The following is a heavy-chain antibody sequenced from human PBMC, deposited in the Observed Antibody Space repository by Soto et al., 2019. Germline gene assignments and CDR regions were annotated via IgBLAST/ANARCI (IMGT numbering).Heavy chain of an antibody. J-gene: IGHJ6*03. Sequence: QVQLQLSGPGLMKPSQTLSLTCAISGDSVSSNSAGWNWVRQTPSIGLEWLGRTYYKSKWFNNYAVSVKSRITINPDTSQNQFSLPFDSVTPEDTAVYYCARGSWDDVSGHYYMDVWGKGTTVTVSS. CDR2: TYYKSKWFN. CDR3: ARGSWDDVSGHYYMDV. D-gene: IGHD5-12*01. V-gene: IGHV6-1*01. CDR1: GDSVSSNSAG.